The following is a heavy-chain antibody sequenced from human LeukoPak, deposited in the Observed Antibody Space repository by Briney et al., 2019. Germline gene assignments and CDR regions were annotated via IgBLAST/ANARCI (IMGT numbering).Heavy chain of an antibody. CDR3: ARSIRFLECRFDP. D-gene: IGHD3-3*01. CDR1: GGSISSYY. CDR2: IYYSGST. J-gene: IGHJ5*02. Sequence: SETLSLTCTVSGGSISSYYWSWIRQPPGKGLEWIGYIYYSGSTYYNPSLKSRVTISVDTSKNQFSLKLSSVTAADTAVYYCARSIRFLECRFDPWGQGTLVTVSS. V-gene: IGHV4-59*01.